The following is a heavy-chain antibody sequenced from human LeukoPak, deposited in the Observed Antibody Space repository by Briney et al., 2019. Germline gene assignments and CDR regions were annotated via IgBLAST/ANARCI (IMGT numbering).Heavy chain of an antibody. CDR3: ARGRRDGYNSDYFDY. Sequence: ASVKVSCKVSGYTLTELSMHWVRQAPGKGLEWMGGFDPEDGETIYAQKFQGRVTMTRNTSISTAYMELSSLRSEDTAVYYCARGRRDGYNSDYFDYWGQGTLVTVSS. D-gene: IGHD5-24*01. J-gene: IGHJ4*02. CDR1: GYTLTELS. CDR2: FDPEDGET. V-gene: IGHV1-24*01.